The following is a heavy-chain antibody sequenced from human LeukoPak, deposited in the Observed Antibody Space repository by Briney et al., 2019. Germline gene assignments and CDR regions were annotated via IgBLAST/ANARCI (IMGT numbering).Heavy chain of an antibody. CDR3: ARIRCSGGSCYEFNWFDP. J-gene: IGHJ5*02. V-gene: IGHV4-59*01. CDR2: IYYSGST. D-gene: IGHD2-15*01. CDR1: GGSFSGYY. Sequence: SETLSLTCAVYGGSFSGYYWSWIRQPPGKGLEWIGYIYYSGSTNYNPSLKSRVTISVDTSKNQFSLKLSSVTAADTAVYYCARIRCSGGSCYEFNWFDPWGQGTLVTVSS.